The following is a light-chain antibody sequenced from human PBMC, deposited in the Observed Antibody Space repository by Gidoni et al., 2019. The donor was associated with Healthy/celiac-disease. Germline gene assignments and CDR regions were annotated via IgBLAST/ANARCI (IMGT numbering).Light chain of an antibody. J-gene: IGLJ2*01. CDR1: ALPKQY. CDR3: QSADSSGTYVV. V-gene: IGLV3-25*02. CDR2: KDS. Sequence: SYELTQPPSVSVSPGQTARITCSGDALPKQYAYWYQQKPGQAPGLVIYKDSERPSGIPERFSGSSSGTTGTLTISGVQAEDEADYYCQSADSSGTYVVFGGGTKLTVL.